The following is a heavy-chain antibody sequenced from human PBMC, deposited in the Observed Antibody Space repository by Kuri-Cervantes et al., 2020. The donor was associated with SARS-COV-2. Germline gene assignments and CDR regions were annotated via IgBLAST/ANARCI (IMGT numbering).Heavy chain of an antibody. CDR2: IKQDGSEK. J-gene: IGHJ4*02. CDR1: GLIFSNYA. CDR3: ARWVSGSFDY. D-gene: IGHD6-19*01. V-gene: IGHV3-7*01. Sequence: GESLKISCAASGLIFSNYAMSWVRQAPGKGLEWVAYIKQDGSEKYYVDSVKGRFTISRDNAKNSLYLQMNSLRVEDTAVYYCARWVSGSFDYWGQGTLVTVSS.